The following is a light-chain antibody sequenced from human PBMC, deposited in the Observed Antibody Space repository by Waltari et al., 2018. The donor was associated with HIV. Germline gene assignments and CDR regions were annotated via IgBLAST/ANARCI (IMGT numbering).Light chain of an antibody. V-gene: IGLV3-1*01. Sequence: SYELTQPPSVSVSPGQTASISCSGDKLGDNYACWYQQKPGQRPALVIYKDGKRPSGIPERFSGFNSGNTATLTISGTQAMDEADYYCQAWDSDTPKVFGGGTKLTVL. CDR3: QAWDSDTPKV. J-gene: IGLJ2*01. CDR2: KDG. CDR1: KLGDNY.